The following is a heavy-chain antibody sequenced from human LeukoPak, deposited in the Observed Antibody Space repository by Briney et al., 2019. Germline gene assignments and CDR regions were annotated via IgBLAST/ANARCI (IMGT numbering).Heavy chain of an antibody. CDR3: ARGGYCSGGSCYSPRFDP. CDR2: ISAYNGNT. J-gene: IGHJ5*02. D-gene: IGHD2-15*01. Sequence: GASVKVSCKASGYTFTSYGISWVRQAPGQGLEWMGWISAYNGNTNYAQKLQGRVTMTIDTSTSTSYMELRSLRSDDTAVYYSARGGYCSGGSCYSPRFDPWGQGTLVTVSS. CDR1: GYTFTSYG. V-gene: IGHV1-18*01.